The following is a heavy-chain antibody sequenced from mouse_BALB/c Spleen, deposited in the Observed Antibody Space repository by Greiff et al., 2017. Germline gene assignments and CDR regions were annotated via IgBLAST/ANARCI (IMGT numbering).Heavy chain of an antibody. V-gene: IGHV1-9*01. CDR3: ARNYGSSYEAMDY. CDR2: ILPGSGST. D-gene: IGHD1-1*01. Sequence: QVQLKQSGAELMKPGASVKISCKATGYTFSSYWIEWVKQRPGHGLEWIGEILPGSGSTNYNEKFKGKATFTADTSSNTAYMQLSSLTSEDSAVYYCARNYGSSYEAMDYWGQGTSVTVSS. J-gene: IGHJ4*01. CDR1: GYTFSSYW.